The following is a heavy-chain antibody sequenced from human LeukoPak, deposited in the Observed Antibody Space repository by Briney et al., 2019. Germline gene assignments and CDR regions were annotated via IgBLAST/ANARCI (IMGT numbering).Heavy chain of an antibody. J-gene: IGHJ6*03. Sequence: SETLSLTCTVSGASISGYYWSWIRQPPGKVLEWIGYIYYSGSTNYNPAFKSRVTMSVDTSKNQFSLKLNSMTAADTAVYYCARYLRSSSTYYVDVWGKGTTVTVSS. CDR1: GASISGYY. D-gene: IGHD6-6*01. V-gene: IGHV4-59*01. CDR3: ARYLRSSSTYYVDV. CDR2: IYYSGST.